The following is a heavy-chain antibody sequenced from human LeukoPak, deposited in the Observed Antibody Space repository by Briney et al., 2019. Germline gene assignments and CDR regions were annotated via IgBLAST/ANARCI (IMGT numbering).Heavy chain of an antibody. Sequence: ASETLSLTCAVSGGSISSYYWSWIRQPAGKGLEWIGRIYTTGSTNYNPSLKSRVTISVDTSKNQFSLKLSSVTAADTAVYYCARAPTVTTGSHFDYWGQGTLVTVSS. CDR2: IYTTGST. CDR3: ARAPTVTTGSHFDY. J-gene: IGHJ4*02. V-gene: IGHV4-4*07. CDR1: GGSISSYY. D-gene: IGHD4-17*01.